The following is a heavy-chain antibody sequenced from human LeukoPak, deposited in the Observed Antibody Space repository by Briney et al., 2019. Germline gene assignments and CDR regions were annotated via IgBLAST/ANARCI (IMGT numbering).Heavy chain of an antibody. D-gene: IGHD5-24*01. CDR2: LSHNGKNT. CDR1: GVIFSSYT. J-gene: IGHJ4*02. CDR3: ARDRGAYNPNHVLDY. V-gene: IGHV3-30*04. Sequence: GGSLRLSCAASGVIFSSYTVHWVRQAPGKGLGCVAFLSHNGKNTYYADSVKGRFTISRDNSKNTLSLQMKTLRAEDTAVYYCARDRGAYNPNHVLDYWGQGTLVTVSS.